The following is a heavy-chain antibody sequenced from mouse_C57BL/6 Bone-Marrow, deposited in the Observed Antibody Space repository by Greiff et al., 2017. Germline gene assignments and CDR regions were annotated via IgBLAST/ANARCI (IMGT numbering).Heavy chain of an antibody. CDR3: TRGGNYEDFDV. CDR1: GYTFTDYE. CDR2: IDPETGGT. D-gene: IGHD2-1*01. Sequence: VQLQQSGAELVRPGASVTLSCKASGYTFTDYEMHWVKQTPVHGLEWIGAIDPETGGTAYNQKFKGKAILTADKSSSTAYMELRSLTSEDSAVYYCTRGGNYEDFDVWGTGTTVTVSS. J-gene: IGHJ1*03. V-gene: IGHV1-15*01.